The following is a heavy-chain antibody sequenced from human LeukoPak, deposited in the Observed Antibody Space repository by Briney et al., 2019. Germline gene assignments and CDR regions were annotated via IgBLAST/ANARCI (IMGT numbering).Heavy chain of an antibody. D-gene: IGHD4-23*01. J-gene: IGHJ4*02. CDR2: IDRDGSRI. CDR3: VRGNDYGGPHY. Sequence: GGSLRLSCAVSGFTFSSYWMHWVRQAPGKGLVWVSRIDRDGSRINYADSVKGRFSIPRDNGKNTLFLQMNSLRAEDAAVYYCVRGNDYGGPHYWGQGTLVTVSS. CDR1: GFTFSSYW. V-gene: IGHV3-74*01.